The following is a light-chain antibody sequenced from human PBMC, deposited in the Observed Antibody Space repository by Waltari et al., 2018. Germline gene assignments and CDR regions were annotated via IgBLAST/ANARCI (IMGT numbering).Light chain of an antibody. CDR3: HHYKTSFRT. CDR2: NTS. Sequence: DIQMTQPTSNLSASVGDRVTITCRASQNISPWLAWHQQKPGKAPRLLIYNTSSLEIGLPSRFRGGGSGTEFTLTISCLQPDDFSTYYCHHYKTSFRTFGQGTRVEV. CDR1: QNISPW. J-gene: IGKJ1*01. V-gene: IGKV1-5*03.